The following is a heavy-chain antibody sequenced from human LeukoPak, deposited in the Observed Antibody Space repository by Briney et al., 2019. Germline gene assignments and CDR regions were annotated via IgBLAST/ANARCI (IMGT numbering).Heavy chain of an antibody. D-gene: IGHD1-26*01. CDR3: ASGSGSYWSN. CDR2: INPNSGGT. J-gene: IGHJ4*02. Sequence: ASVKVSCKASGGTFSSYAISWVRQAPGQGLEWMGWINPNSGGTNYAQKFQGRVTMTRDTSISTAYMELSRLRSDDTAVYYCASGSGSYWSNWGQGTLVTVSS. CDR1: GGTFSSYA. V-gene: IGHV1-2*02.